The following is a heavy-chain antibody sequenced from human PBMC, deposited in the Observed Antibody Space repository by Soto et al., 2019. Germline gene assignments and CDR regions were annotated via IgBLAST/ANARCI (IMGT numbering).Heavy chain of an antibody. CDR1: GFSFSNYG. D-gene: IGHD2-2*01. V-gene: IGHV3-33*01. CDR3: ARGYCSSTTCFGWKDYYYYYLDV. J-gene: IGHJ6*03. Sequence: QVQLVESGGGVVQPGRSLRLSCAASGFSFSNYGMHWVRQAPGKGLEWVAIVWYGGGNKFYADSVKGRFTISRDNSKNTLYLQMNSLRAEDTAVYYCARGYCSSTTCFGWKDYYYYYLDVWGKGTTVTVSS. CDR2: VWYGGGNK.